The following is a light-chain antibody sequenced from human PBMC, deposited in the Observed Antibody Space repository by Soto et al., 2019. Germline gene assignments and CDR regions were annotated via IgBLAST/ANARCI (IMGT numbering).Light chain of an antibody. CDR1: QGIRND. J-gene: IGKJ1*01. V-gene: IGKV1-17*01. Sequence: DIQMTQSPSSLSASVGDRVTLTCRAGQGIRNDLAWYQQKPGKAPKSLIYTASSLQSGVPSRFSGSGSGTEFTLTISSLQPEDFATYYCLQHNSFPWTCGQGTKVDIK. CDR3: LQHNSFPWT. CDR2: TAS.